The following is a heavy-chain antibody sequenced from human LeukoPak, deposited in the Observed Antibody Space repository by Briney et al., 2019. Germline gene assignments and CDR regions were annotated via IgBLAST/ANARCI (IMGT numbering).Heavy chain of an antibody. CDR2: ISDTGGST. CDR3: AKRGVVIRVILVGFHKQAYYFDS. CDR1: GITLSNYG. J-gene: IGHJ4*02. D-gene: IGHD3-22*01. Sequence: GGSLRLSCAVSGITLSNYGMSWVRQAPGKGLEWVAGISDTGGSTNYADSVKGRFTISRNNPKNTLYLQMNSLRAEDTAVYFCAKRGVVIRVILVGFHKQAYYFDSWGQGALVTVSS. V-gene: IGHV3-23*01.